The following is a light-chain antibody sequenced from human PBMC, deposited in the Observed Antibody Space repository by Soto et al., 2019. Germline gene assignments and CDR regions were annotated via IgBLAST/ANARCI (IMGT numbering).Light chain of an antibody. V-gene: IGKV3-15*01. CDR1: QSVNGN. CDR3: QQYNDWPPLT. CDR2: GAS. J-gene: IGKJ4*01. Sequence: EIVMTQSPATLSVSPGERATLSCRASQSVNGNLAWYQQKPGQAPRLLIYGASTRGTGIPARFSGSGSGTEFTLTITSLQSEDFAVYYCQQYNDWPPLTFGGGTKVEIK.